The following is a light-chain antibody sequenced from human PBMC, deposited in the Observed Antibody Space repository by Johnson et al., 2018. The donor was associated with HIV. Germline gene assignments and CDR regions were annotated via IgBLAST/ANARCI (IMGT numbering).Light chain of an antibody. CDR2: DNN. CDR1: SSNIGNNY. CDR3: GTWDSSLSAYV. Sequence: SVLTQSPSVSVAPGQNVTISCSGSSSNIGNNYVSWYQQLPGTAPKLLIYDNNKRPSGIPDRFSGSKSGTSATLGITGLQTGDEADYYGGTWDSSLSAYVFGAATKVAVL. V-gene: IGLV1-51*01. J-gene: IGLJ1*01.